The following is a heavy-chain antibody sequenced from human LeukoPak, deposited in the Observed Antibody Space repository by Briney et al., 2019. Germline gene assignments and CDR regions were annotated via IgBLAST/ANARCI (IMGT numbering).Heavy chain of an antibody. CDR1: GYTFTSYG. CDR3: ARAAVNMDYYEQNWFDP. J-gene: IGHJ5*02. V-gene: IGHV1-18*01. CDR2: ISAYNGNT. D-gene: IGHD3-22*01. Sequence: ASVKVSCKASGYTFTSYGISWVRQAPGQGLEWMGWISAYNGNTNYAQKLQGRVTMTTDTSTSTAYMELRSLRSDDTAVYYCARAAVNMDYYEQNWFDPWGQGTLVTVSS.